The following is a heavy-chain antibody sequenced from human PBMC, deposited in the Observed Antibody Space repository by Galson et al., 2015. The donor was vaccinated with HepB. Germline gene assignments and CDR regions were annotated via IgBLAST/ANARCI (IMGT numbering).Heavy chain of an antibody. CDR3: VRSGDLSGYSSR. D-gene: IGHD6-13*01. Sequence: SLRLSCAASGFTFRNYYMSWIRQAPGKGLEWISYISSASSVTNDADSLKGRFTISRDDSKNMAYLHMRSLKTDDTAVYYCVRSGDLSGYSSRWGQGTLVTVSS. V-gene: IGHV3-11*03. J-gene: IGHJ4*02. CDR1: GFTFRNYY. CDR2: ISSASSVT.